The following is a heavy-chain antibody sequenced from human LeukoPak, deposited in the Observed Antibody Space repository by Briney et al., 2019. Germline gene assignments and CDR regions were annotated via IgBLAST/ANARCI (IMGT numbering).Heavy chain of an antibody. Sequence: GGSLRLSCAASGFTFSNAWMSWVRQAPGKGLVWVSRINSDGSSTSYADSVKGRFTISRDNAKNTLYLQMNSLRAEDTAVYYCARGPNYDYVWGSRNAFDIWGQGTMVTVSS. CDR2: INSDGSST. CDR1: GFTFSNAW. V-gene: IGHV3-74*01. J-gene: IGHJ3*02. D-gene: IGHD3-16*01. CDR3: ARGPNYDYVWGSRNAFDI.